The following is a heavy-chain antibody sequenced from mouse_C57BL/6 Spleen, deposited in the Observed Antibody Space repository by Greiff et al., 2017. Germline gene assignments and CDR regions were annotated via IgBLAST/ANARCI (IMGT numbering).Heavy chain of an antibody. D-gene: IGHD2-1*01. CDR2: INPGSGGT. CDR1: GYAFTNYL. V-gene: IGHV1-54*01. J-gene: IGHJ4*01. CDR3: ACKAYGNRDYYAMDY. Sequence: VQLQQSGAELVRPGTSVKVSCKASGYAFTNYLIEWVKQRPGQGLEWIGVINPGSGGTNYTEKFKGKATLTADKSSSTAYMQLSSLTSEDSAVYFWACKAYGNRDYYAMDYWGQGTSVTVSS.